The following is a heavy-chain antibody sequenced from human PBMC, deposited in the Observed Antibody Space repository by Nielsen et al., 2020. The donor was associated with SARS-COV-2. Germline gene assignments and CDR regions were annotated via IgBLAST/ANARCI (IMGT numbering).Heavy chain of an antibody. D-gene: IGHD3-22*01. CDR3: AKDHKPLSYYYDSSGYPPDAFDI. J-gene: IGHJ3*02. CDR2: ISGSGGST. V-gene: IGHV3-23*01. Sequence: VRQAPGKGLEWVSAISGSGGSTYYADSVKGRFTISRDNSKNTLYLQMNSLRAEDTAVYYCAKDHKPLSYYYDSSGYPPDAFDIWGQGTMVTIS.